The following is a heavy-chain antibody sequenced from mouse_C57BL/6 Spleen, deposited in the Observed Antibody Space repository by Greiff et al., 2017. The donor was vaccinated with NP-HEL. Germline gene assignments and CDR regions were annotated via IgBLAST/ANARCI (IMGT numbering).Heavy chain of an antibody. J-gene: IGHJ2*01. D-gene: IGHD1-1*01. Sequence: VQLQQSGAELVRPGSSVKLSCKASGYTFTSYWMDWVKQRPGQGLEWIGNIYPSDSETHYNQKFKDKATLTVDKSSSTAYMQLSSLTSEDSAGYYCARGTTVVAHFDYWGQGTTLTVSS. V-gene: IGHV1-61*01. CDR2: IYPSDSET. CDR3: ARGTTVVAHFDY. CDR1: GYTFTSYW.